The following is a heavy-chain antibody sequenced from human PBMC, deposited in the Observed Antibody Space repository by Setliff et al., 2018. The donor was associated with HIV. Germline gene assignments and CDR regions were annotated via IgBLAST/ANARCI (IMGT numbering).Heavy chain of an antibody. J-gene: IGHJ4*02. Sequence: ASVKVSCKVSGYTLTELSIHWVRQVPGEGLEWMGGFDPEDAETIYAEKFQGRVTMTEDTSASTAYMELSSLRSEDTAVYYCARGGPLLEWLSFDYWGQGTLVTVSS. D-gene: IGHD3-3*01. CDR2: FDPEDAET. CDR3: ARGGPLLEWLSFDY. V-gene: IGHV1-24*01. CDR1: GYTLTELS.